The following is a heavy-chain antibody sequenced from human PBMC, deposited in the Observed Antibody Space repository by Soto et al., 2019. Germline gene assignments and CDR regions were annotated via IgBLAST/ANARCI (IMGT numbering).Heavy chain of an antibody. CDR2: ISSSSSII. J-gene: IGHJ3*02. D-gene: IGHD2-21*02. CDR1: GCTFTSYS. V-gene: IGHV3-48*01. Sequence: PGGSLSLSCAAAGCTFTSYSMNWVRPXXGQXXXXLSFISSSSSIIYYADSVKGRXTIXXXXAQXSLYLXMNSLRGEDTAVYYCARGPSNVYCGGDCSPDAFDIWGQGTMVTVSS. CDR3: ARGPSNVYCGGDCSPDAFDI.